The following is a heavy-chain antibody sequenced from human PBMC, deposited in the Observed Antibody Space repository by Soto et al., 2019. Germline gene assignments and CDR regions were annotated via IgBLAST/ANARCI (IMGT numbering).Heavy chain of an antibody. CDR3: VRGGSDSFDY. V-gene: IGHV3-7*05. D-gene: IGHD1-26*01. CDR1: GFIFSNFW. CDR2: IKEDGSEK. J-gene: IGHJ4*02. Sequence: EVHLVESGGGLVQPGGSLRLSCAASGFIFSNFWMSWVHQAPGKGLEWVANIKEDGSEKYHVDAVKGRFTISRDNVKNLMYLQLDRLRAADTAVYKCVRGGSDSFDYCGQGTLVTVSS.